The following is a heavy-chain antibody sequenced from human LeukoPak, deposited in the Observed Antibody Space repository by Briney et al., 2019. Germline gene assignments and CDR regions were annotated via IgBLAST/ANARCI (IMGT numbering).Heavy chain of an antibody. V-gene: IGHV3-23*01. D-gene: IGHD3-22*01. CDR2: ISGSGGST. J-gene: IGHJ5*02. Sequence: GGSLRLSCAASGFTFSSYGMSWVRQAPGKGLEWVSVISGSGGSTYYADSVKGRFTISRDNSKNTLYLQMNSLRAEDTAVYYCAKDRAKYYYDSSGYLQAWGQGTLVTVSS. CDR1: GFTFSSYG. CDR3: AKDRAKYYYDSSGYLQA.